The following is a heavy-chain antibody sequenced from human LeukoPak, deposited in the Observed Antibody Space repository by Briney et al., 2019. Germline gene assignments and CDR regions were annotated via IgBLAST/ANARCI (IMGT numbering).Heavy chain of an antibody. CDR1: GGSISNYY. D-gene: IGHD2-2*02. Sequence: PSETLSLTCSVSGGSISNYYWSWIRQPPGKGLEWIGYIYYSGSTNYNPSFKSRVTISVDTSKNQFSLKMSSVTAADTAVYYCARVYCSSTSCYTQVGWFDPWGQGTLVTVPS. CDR3: ARVYCSSTSCYTQVGWFDP. V-gene: IGHV4-59*01. J-gene: IGHJ5*02. CDR2: IYYSGST.